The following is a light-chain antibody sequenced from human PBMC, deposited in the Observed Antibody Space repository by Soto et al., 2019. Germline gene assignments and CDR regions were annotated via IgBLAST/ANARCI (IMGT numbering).Light chain of an antibody. CDR1: QSVRSY. CDR2: DAS. Sequence: VLTQSPAPLSLSPGERATLSGRASQSVRSYLAWFQQEPGQAPRLLIYDASKRATGVPARLSGSGSGTDFTLTISSLEPEDFAVYYCHLRSNWPGTFGQGTKVDIK. CDR3: HLRSNWPGT. V-gene: IGKV3-11*01. J-gene: IGKJ1*01.